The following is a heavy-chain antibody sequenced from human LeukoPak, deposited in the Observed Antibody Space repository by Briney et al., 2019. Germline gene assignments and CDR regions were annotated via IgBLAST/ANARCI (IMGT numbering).Heavy chain of an antibody. CDR2: IYYSGST. V-gene: IGHV4-59*01. Sequence: PSETLSLTCTVSGVSISSYYWSWIRQPPGKGLEWIGYIYYSGSTNYNPSLKSRVTISVDTSKNQFSLKLSSVTAADTAVYYCARGGYSSSWPLGYWGQGTLVTVSS. CDR1: GVSISSYY. J-gene: IGHJ4*02. CDR3: ARGGYSSSWPLGY. D-gene: IGHD6-13*01.